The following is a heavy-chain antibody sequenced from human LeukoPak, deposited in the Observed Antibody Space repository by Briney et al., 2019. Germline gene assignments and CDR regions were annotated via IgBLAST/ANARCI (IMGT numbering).Heavy chain of an antibody. V-gene: IGHV1-18*01. D-gene: IGHD6-13*01. J-gene: IGHJ5*02. CDR2: ISAYNGNT. CDR3: ARGSSSWGGLANWFDP. CDR1: GYTFTSYG. Sequence: ASVTVSCKASGYTFTSYGISWVRQAPGQGLEWMGWISAYNGNTNYAQKLQGRVTMTTDTSTSTAYMELRSLGSDDTAVYYCARGSSSWGGLANWFDPWGQGTLVTVSS.